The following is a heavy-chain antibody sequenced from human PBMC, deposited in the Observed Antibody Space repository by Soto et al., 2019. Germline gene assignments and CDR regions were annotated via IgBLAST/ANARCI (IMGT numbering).Heavy chain of an antibody. D-gene: IGHD1-26*01. CDR1: GYSFTSYW. CDR3: ARHRNSGSYEAEYFHH. Sequence: GESLKISCKGSGYSFTSYWIGWVRQMPGKGLEWMGIIYPGDSDTRYSPSFQGQVTISADKSISTAYLQWSSLKASDTAMYYCARHRNSGSYEAEYFHHWGQGTLVTVSS. V-gene: IGHV5-51*01. CDR2: IYPGDSDT. J-gene: IGHJ1*01.